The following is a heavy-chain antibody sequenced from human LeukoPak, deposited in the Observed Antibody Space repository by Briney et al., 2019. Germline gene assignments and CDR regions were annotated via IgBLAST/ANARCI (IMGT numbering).Heavy chain of an antibody. CDR1: GFTVSDYY. V-gene: IGHV3-11*04. Sequence: AGGSLRLSCAASGFTVSDYYMAWIRQAPGKGLEWISYISPSGSDRYYAESVKGRFTISRDNAKKSLYLQMSSLRVEDTAVYFCGREWLLSRNDAYDVWGQGTMVTVSS. J-gene: IGHJ3*01. CDR2: ISPSGSDR. D-gene: IGHD2-15*01. CDR3: GREWLLSRNDAYDV.